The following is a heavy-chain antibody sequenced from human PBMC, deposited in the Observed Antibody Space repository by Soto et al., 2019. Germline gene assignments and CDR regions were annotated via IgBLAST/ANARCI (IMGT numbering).Heavy chain of an antibody. Sequence: PGESLRLSCAESGFMFSNHGMHWVRKAPGKGLEWVAVRWSDGNNRYYADSVKVRFTISRANSKNTLYLQMDSLRAEDTAVYYCVRGDNWNDEASDYWGQGT. CDR3: VRGDNWNDEASDY. J-gene: IGHJ4*02. CDR1: GFMFSNHG. CDR2: RWSDGNNR. D-gene: IGHD1-1*01. V-gene: IGHV3-33*01.